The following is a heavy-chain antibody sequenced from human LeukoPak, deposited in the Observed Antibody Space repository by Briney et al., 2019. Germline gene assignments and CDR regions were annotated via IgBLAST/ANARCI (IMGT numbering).Heavy chain of an antibody. CDR2: IYYSGST. V-gene: IGHV4-59*11. CDR3: ARGGWYEDY. Sequence: PSETLSLTCSVSGGSISSHYWSWIRQPPGKGLEWIGYIYYSGSTNYNPSLKSRVTISVDTSNNQFSLKLSSVTAADTAVYYCARGGWYEDYGGQGTVVTVSS. J-gene: IGHJ4*02. D-gene: IGHD6-19*01. CDR1: GGSISSHY.